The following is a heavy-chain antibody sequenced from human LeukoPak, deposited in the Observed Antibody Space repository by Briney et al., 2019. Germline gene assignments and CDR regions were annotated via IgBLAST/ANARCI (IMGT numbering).Heavy chain of an antibody. CDR1: GFTFDDYA. D-gene: IGHD2-21*02. Sequence: PGRSLRLSCAASGFTFDDYAMHWVRQAPGKGLEWVSGISWNSGSVGYADSVKGRFTISRDNAKNSLYLQMNSLRAEDTALYYCAKDYFSAVTAWNYFDYWGQGTLVTVSS. CDR2: ISWNSGSV. CDR3: AKDYFSAVTAWNYFDY. V-gene: IGHV3-9*01. J-gene: IGHJ4*02.